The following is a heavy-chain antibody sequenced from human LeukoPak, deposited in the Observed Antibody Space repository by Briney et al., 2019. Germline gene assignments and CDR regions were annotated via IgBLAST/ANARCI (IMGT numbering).Heavy chain of an antibody. D-gene: IGHD4-17*01. J-gene: IGHJ3*02. Sequence: GASVKVSCKASGYTFTSYGISWVRQAPGQGLDYMGWISANNGDTEYARNLQGRVTMTTDTSTSTAYMEVRSLRSDDTAVYYCARKPTGRAFDIWGQGTMVTVSS. V-gene: IGHV1-18*04. CDR2: ISANNGDT. CDR1: GYTFTSYG. CDR3: ARKPTGRAFDI.